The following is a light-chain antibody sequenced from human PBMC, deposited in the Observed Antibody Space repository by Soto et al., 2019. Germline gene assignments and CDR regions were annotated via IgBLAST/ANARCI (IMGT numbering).Light chain of an antibody. J-gene: IGKJ5*01. CDR3: QQRSNWPRIT. CDR2: GAS. V-gene: IGKV3D-20*02. CDR1: QSVSSSY. Sequence: EIVLTQSPGTLSLSPGERATLSCRASQSVSSSYLAWYQQKPGQAPRLLIYGASSRATGIPDRFSGSESGTDFTLTIRRLEPEDFALYYCQQRSNWPRITFGQGTRLEIK.